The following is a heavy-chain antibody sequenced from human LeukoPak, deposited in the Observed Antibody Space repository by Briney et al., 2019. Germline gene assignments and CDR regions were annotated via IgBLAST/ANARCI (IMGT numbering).Heavy chain of an antibody. CDR3: ARDLGISGWYAPPLGYFDY. Sequence: RGASVKVSCKAFGYTFTSNYMHWVRQAPGQGPEWMGVISPSGGSTTYAQKFQGRVTLTRDMSTSTDYLELSSLRSEDTAVYYCARDLGISGWYAPPLGYFDYWGQGTLLTVSS. V-gene: IGHV1-46*01. CDR1: GYTFTSNY. D-gene: IGHD6-19*01. J-gene: IGHJ4*02. CDR2: ISPSGGST.